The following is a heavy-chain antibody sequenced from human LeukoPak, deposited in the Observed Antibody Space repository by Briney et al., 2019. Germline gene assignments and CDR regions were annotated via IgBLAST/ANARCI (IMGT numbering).Heavy chain of an antibody. Sequence: GGSLRLSCAASGFTFSSYAMSWVRQAPGKGLEWVSAISGSGGSTYYADSVKGRFTISRDNSKNTLYLQKNSLRAEDTAVYYCAKVDVRYYDILTGLYYFDYWGQGTLVTVSS. CDR3: AKVDVRYYDILTGLYYFDY. D-gene: IGHD3-9*01. J-gene: IGHJ4*02. CDR2: ISGSGGST. V-gene: IGHV3-23*01. CDR1: GFTFSSYA.